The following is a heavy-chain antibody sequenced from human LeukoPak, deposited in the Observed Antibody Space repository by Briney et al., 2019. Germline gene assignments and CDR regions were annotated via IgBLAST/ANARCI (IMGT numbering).Heavy chain of an antibody. CDR1: GGSIINYY. CDR3: ATYSSSSMVGYYYYGMDV. D-gene: IGHD6-6*01. CDR2: IYYSGST. V-gene: IGHV4-59*12. J-gene: IGHJ6*02. Sequence: SETLSLTCTVSGGSIINYYWSWIRQPPGKGLEWIGYIYYSGSTNYNPSLKSRVTISVDTSKNQFSLKLSSVTAADTAVYYCATYSSSSMVGYYYYGMDVWGQGTTVTVSS.